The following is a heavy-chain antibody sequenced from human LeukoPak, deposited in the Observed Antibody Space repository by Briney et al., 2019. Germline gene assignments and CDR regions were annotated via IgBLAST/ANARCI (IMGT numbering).Heavy chain of an antibody. J-gene: IGHJ5*02. V-gene: IGHV4-34*01. D-gene: IGHD2-2*01. CDR2: INHSGST. Sequence: PSETLSLTCAVYGGSFSGYYWSCSRQPPPKGLEWMGEINHSGSTNYNQPPKSRVTISVDTSKNQFSLKLSSVTAADTAVYYCASLLEYCSSTSCSNWFDPWGQGTLVTVSS. CDR1: GGSFSGYY. CDR3: ASLLEYCSSTSCSNWFDP.